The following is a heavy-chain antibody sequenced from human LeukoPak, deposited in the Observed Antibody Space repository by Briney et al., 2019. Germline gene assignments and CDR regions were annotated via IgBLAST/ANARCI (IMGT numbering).Heavy chain of an antibody. CDR2: ILYGGSTE. CDR3: ASTNYRGGSTGYNWFDP. Sequence: ARALRLFCSASGFAFSTYSMNWVRQAPRGGLVWVAVILYGGSTEDYGDSVKGRFTISRDNSKNKLYLQMNSLRAEATAVYYCASTNYRGGSTGYNWFDPWGQETLVTVSS. D-gene: IGHD2-15*01. J-gene: IGHJ5*02. CDR1: GFAFSTYS. V-gene: IGHV3-30-3*01.